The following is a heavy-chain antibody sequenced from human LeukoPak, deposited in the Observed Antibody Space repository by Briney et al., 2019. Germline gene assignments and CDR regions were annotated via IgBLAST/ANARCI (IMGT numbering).Heavy chain of an antibody. D-gene: IGHD2-2*01. Sequence: GGSLRLSCAASGFTFSSYWMHWVRQAPGKGLVWVSRINSDGSSTSYADSVKGRFTISRDNAKNTLYLQMNSLRAEDTAVYYCARGYCSSISCLKGAWFDPWGQGTLVTVSS. CDR2: INSDGSST. V-gene: IGHV3-74*01. J-gene: IGHJ5*02. CDR1: GFTFSSYW. CDR3: ARGYCSSISCLKGAWFDP.